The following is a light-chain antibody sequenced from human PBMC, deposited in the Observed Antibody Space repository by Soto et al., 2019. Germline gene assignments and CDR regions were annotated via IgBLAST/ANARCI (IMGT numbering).Light chain of an antibody. CDR2: GSS. CDR1: QTVSSGY. CDR3: QQYARSPWT. Sequence: EVVLTQSPGTLSLSPGEAATLSCRDSQTVSSGYLAWYQQRSGQAPRLLIYGSSSRASDVPDRFSGSGSGTEFTLTISSLEPEDFAVYFCQQYARSPWTFGQGTKLEIK. V-gene: IGKV3-20*01. J-gene: IGKJ1*01.